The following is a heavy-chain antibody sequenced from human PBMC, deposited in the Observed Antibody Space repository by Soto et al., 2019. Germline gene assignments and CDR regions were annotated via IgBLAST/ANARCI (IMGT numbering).Heavy chain of an antibody. V-gene: IGHV3-30*18. Sequence: HPGGSLRLSCAASGFTFSSYGMHWVRQAPGKGLEWVAVISYDGSNKYYADSVKGRFTISRDNSKNTLYLQMNSLRAEDTAVYYCAKAPKEGRIAVAGNCWFDPWGQGTLVTVSS. CDR3: AKAPKEGRIAVAGNCWFDP. CDR2: ISYDGSNK. CDR1: GFTFSSYG. D-gene: IGHD6-19*01. J-gene: IGHJ5*02.